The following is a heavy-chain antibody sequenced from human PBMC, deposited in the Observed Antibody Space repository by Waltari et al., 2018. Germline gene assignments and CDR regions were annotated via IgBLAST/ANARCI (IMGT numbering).Heavy chain of an antibody. V-gene: IGHV1-69-2*01. CDR1: GYTFTDYY. J-gene: IGHJ5*02. Sequence: EVQLVQSGAEVKKPGATVKISCTVSGYTFTDYYMHWVQQAPGKGLEWMGLVDPEDGETIDAEKFKGRVTITADTSTDTAYMELSSLRSEDTAVYYCATGKSVGWNRGNWFDPWGQGTLVTVSS. D-gene: IGHD3-10*01. CDR3: ATGKSVGWNRGNWFDP. CDR2: VDPEDGET.